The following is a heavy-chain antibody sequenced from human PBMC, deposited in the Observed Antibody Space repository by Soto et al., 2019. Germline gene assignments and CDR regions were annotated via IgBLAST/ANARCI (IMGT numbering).Heavy chain of an antibody. J-gene: IGHJ6*02. CDR3: ARVSSGSYCMDV. D-gene: IGHD1-26*01. CDR1: GGTFSSYA. Sequence: QVQLVQSGAEVKKPGSSVKVSCKASGGTFSSYAISWVRQAPGQGLEWMGGIIPIFGTANYAQKFQGRVTMTADESTSTAYMELSRLRSEHTVAYYCARVSSGSYCMDVWGQGTTVTVCS. CDR2: IIPIFGTA. V-gene: IGHV1-69*19.